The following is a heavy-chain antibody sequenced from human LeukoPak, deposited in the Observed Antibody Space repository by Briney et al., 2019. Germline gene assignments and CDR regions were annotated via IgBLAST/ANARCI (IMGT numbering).Heavy chain of an antibody. J-gene: IGHJ3*02. D-gene: IGHD3-22*01. CDR1: GGSVSSGSYY. V-gene: IGHV4-61*01. CDR3: AREACYDSSGYCPDDAFDI. CDR2: IYYSGST. Sequence: NTSETLSLTCTVSGGSVSSGSYYWSWIRQPPGKGLEWIGYIYYSGSTNYNPSLKSRVTISVDTSKNQFSLKLSSVTAADTAVYYCAREACYDSSGYCPDDAFDIWGQGTMVTVSS.